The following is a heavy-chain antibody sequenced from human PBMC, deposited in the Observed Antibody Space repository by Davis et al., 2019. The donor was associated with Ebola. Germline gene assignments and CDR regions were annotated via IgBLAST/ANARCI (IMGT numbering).Heavy chain of an antibody. CDR2: INYSGST. CDR1: GASISSYY. J-gene: IGHJ5*02. D-gene: IGHD3-22*01. Sequence: SETLSLTCTVSGASISSYYWSWIRQPPGKGLEWIAYINYSGSTNYNPSLKSRVTISVDTSKNQFSLKLSSVTAADTAVYYCARLYYYDSSGYQNWFDPWGQGTLVTVSS. V-gene: IGHV4-59*01. CDR3: ARLYYYDSSGYQNWFDP.